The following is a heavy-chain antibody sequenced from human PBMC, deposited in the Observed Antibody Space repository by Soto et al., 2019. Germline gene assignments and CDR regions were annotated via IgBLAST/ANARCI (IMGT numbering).Heavy chain of an antibody. CDR2: IYSSGST. D-gene: IGHD3-22*01. J-gene: IGHJ3*02. V-gene: IGHV4-4*07. CDR1: GGSISGYF. CDR3: ARAYDSNGNHAFDI. Sequence: SETLSLTCTVSGGSISGYFWSWIRQPAGEGLDWIGRIYSSGSTNYNPSLNSRITMSVDTSKNQFSLKLSSVSAADTAVYYCARAYDSNGNHAFDIWGQGTLVTVSS.